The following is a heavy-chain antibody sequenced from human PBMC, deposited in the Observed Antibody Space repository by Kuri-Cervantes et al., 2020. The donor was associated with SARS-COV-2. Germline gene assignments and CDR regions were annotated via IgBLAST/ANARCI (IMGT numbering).Heavy chain of an antibody. CDR2: VRGKANNYAT. Sequence: GESLKISCAASGFTFSSYWMSRVRQASGKGLEWVGRVRGKANNYATAYAASVKGRFTISRDDSKNMAYLQMNSLKTEDTAVYYCTTLIDYWGQGALVTVSS. CDR3: TTLIDY. J-gene: IGHJ4*02. CDR1: GFTFSSYW. V-gene: IGHV3-73*01.